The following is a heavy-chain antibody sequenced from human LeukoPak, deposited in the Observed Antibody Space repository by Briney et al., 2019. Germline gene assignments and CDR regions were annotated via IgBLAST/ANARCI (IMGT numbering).Heavy chain of an antibody. CDR3: ARDGQWLRLAYYFDY. J-gene: IGHJ4*02. CDR2: INPNSGGT. CDR1: GYTFTGYY. D-gene: IGHD5-12*01. V-gene: IGHV1-2*04. Sequence: ASVKVFCKASGYTFTGYYMHWERQAPGQGLEWMGWINPNSGGTNYAQKFQGWVTMTRDTSISTAYMELSRLRSDDTAVYYCARDGQWLRLAYYFDYWGQGTLVTVSS.